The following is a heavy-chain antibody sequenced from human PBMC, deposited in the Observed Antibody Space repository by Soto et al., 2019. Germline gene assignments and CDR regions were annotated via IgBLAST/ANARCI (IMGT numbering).Heavy chain of an antibody. CDR1: GFTVSNNH. CDR3: ATGLDTSKSGY. J-gene: IGHJ4*02. V-gene: IGHV3-53*01. CDR2: VYPGGNT. D-gene: IGHD5-18*01. Sequence: VQLVESGGGLIQPGGSLRLSCAASGFTVSNNHMTWVRHAPGRGPQWVSTVYPGGNTYHADSVKGRFAISRDNSKIMLYLQMNSLRAEDTAVYYCATGLDTSKSGYWGQGTLVTVSS.